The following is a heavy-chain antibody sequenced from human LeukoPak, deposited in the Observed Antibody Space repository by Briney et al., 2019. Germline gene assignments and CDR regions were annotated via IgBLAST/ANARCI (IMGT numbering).Heavy chain of an antibody. Sequence: PSETLSLTCTVSGGSTSGYYWSWIRQPPGQGLEWIGDIYYSGSTNYNPSLTSRVTMSVDTSKNQFSLKLNSVTAADTAVHYCARGWDGIAVAGSFDYWGQGTLVTVSS. J-gene: IGHJ4*02. CDR1: GGSTSGYY. CDR3: ARGWDGIAVAGSFDY. D-gene: IGHD6-19*01. CDR2: IYYSGST. V-gene: IGHV4-59*01.